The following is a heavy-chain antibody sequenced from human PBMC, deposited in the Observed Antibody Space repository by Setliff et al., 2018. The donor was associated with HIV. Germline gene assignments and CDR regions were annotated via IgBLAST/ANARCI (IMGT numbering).Heavy chain of an antibody. CDR2: IYPGDSDT. CDR1: GYSSTSYW. Sequence: GESLKISCKGSGYSSTSYWIGWVRQMPGKGLEWMGIIYPGDSDTRYSPSFQGQVTISADKSISTAYLQWSSLKASDTAMYYCARRMWQQDSKFMYYFDYWGQGTLVTVSS. J-gene: IGHJ4*02. D-gene: IGHD6-13*01. V-gene: IGHV5-51*01. CDR3: ARRMWQQDSKFMYYFDY.